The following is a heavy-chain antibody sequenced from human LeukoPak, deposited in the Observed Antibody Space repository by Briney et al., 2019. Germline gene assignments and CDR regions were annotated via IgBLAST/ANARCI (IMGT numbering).Heavy chain of an antibody. Sequence: QRGGCLRLSCAASGFTFGSYAMHWVRQAPGKGREWVALISFEGSNKYYADSVKGPFTISRDNSKNTLYLQMISLRSEDPAVYYCARGSAYSYAFTGRERTKSRLAYCRQGTLVTVSS. V-gene: IGHV3-30*19. J-gene: IGHJ4*01. CDR1: GFTFGSYA. CDR2: ISFEGSNK. D-gene: IGHD5-18*01. CDR3: ARGSAYSYAFTGRERTKSRLAY.